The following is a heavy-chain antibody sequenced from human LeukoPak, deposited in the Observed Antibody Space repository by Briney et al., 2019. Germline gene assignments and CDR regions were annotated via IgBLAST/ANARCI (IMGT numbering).Heavy chain of an antibody. CDR3: AKRADYSSRRASYPFCDL. Sequence: PGGSLRLACALSAFTVRTNCIHSVRQAPGKGLEWVTFIRYDGSDKFYADSVKGRFTISRDNSKNTLFLPMNSLRVADTAVYYCAKRADYSSRRASYPFCDLWGQRTMVTVSS. CDR1: AFTVRTNC. D-gene: IGHD5-12*01. J-gene: IGHJ3*01. V-gene: IGHV3-30*02. CDR2: IRYDGSDK.